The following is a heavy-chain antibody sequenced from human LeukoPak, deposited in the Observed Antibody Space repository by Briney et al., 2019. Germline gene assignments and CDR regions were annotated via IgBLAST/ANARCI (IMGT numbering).Heavy chain of an antibody. J-gene: IGHJ4*02. D-gene: IGHD3-9*01. V-gene: IGHV1-18*01. Sequence: GASVKVSCKASGYTFTSYGISWVRQAPGQGLEWMGWISAYNGNTNYAQKLQGRVTMTTDTSTSTAYMELRSLRSDDTAVYYCARDASRYYNILTGYYEPGGPMEYFFDYWGQGTLVTVSS. CDR3: ARDASRYYNILTGYYEPGGPMEYFFDY. CDR1: GYTFTSYG. CDR2: ISAYNGNT.